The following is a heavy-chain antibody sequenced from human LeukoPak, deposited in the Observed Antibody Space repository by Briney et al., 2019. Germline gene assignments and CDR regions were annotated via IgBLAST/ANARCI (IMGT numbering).Heavy chain of an antibody. CDR3: ARELLTARSEDAFDI. J-gene: IGHJ3*02. D-gene: IGHD6-6*01. CDR2: IIPILGIA. CDR1: GGTFSSYT. Sequence: SVKVSCKASGGTFSSYTISWVRQAPGQGLGWMGRIIPILGIANYAQKFQGRVTITADKSTSTAYMELSSLRSEDTAVYYCARELLTARSEDAFDIWGQGTMVTVSS. V-gene: IGHV1-69*04.